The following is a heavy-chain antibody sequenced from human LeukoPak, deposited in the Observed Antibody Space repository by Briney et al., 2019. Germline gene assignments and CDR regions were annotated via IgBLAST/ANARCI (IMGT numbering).Heavy chain of an antibody. CDR2: IYHSGST. CDR1: GYSINRGYY. CDR3: AKSNGYGLIDI. J-gene: IGHJ3*02. V-gene: IGHV4-38-2*02. Sequence: SETLSLTCIVSGYSINRGYYWGWIRQPPGKGLEWIGSIYHSGSTYYSPSLKSRVTISLDTSRNQFSLKLNSVTAADTAVYYCAKSNGYGLIDIWGQETMVTVSS. D-gene: IGHD3-10*01.